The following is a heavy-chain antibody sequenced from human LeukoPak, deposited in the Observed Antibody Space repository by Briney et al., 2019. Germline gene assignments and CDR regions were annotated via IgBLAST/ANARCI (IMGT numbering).Heavy chain of an antibody. D-gene: IGHD3-22*01. CDR2: INSDGRST. V-gene: IGHV3-74*01. CDR1: GFTFSSYW. J-gene: IGHJ4*02. Sequence: GGSLRLSCAASGFTFSSYWMHWVRQAPGKGLEWISRINSDGRSTSYADSVKGRFTISRDNAKSTLYLQMNSLRAEDTAVYYCARSAVYDSSGLDYWGQGTLVTVSS. CDR3: ARSAVYDSSGLDY.